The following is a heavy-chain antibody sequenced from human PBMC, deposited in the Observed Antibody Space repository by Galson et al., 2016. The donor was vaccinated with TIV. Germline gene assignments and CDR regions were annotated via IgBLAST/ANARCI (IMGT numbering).Heavy chain of an antibody. CDR3: ARDKYDSTTSYSYSGSDY. Sequence: TLSLTCAVSGGSISSGIYSWSWIRQSPGKGLEWIGYIFHSGNTNYNPSLESRVTISIDTSTNQFSLKLGSVTAADTAVYYRARDKYDSTTSYSYSGSDYWGQGTLVSVSS. D-gene: IGHD2/OR15-2a*01. CDR2: IFHSGNT. J-gene: IGHJ4*02. CDR1: GGSISSGIYS. V-gene: IGHV4-30-2*06.